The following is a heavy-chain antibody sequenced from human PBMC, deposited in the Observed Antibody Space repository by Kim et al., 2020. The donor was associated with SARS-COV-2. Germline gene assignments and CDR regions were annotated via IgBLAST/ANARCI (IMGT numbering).Heavy chain of an antibody. CDR1: GGSISSSSYY. V-gene: IGHV4-39*07. CDR3: ARDSALAVAGSYYYGMDV. D-gene: IGHD6-19*01. J-gene: IGHJ6*02. Sequence: SETLSLTCTVSGGSISSSSYYWGWIRQPPGKGLEWIGSIYYSGSTYYNPSLKSRVTISVDTSKNQFSLKLSSVTAADTAVYYCARDSALAVAGSYYYGMDVWGQGTTVTVSS. CDR2: IYYSGST.